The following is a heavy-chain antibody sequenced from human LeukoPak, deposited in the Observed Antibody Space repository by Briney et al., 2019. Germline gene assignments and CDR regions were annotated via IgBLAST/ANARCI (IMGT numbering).Heavy chain of an antibody. CDR1: GGSIGSYY. CDR3: ARVRGSGWYEFEY. J-gene: IGHJ4*02. CDR2: VYYSGST. V-gene: IGHV4-59*01. Sequence: SETLSLTCTVSGGSIGSYYWTWIRQSPGKGLEWIGSVYYSGSTYYNPSLKSRVTMSVDTSKNQFFLKLTSVTAADTAVYHCARVRGSGWYEFEYWGQGTRVTVSS. D-gene: IGHD6-19*01.